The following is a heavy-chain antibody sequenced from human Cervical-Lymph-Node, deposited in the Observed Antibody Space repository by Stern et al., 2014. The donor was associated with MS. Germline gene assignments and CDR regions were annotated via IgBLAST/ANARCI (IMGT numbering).Heavy chain of an antibody. V-gene: IGHV3-11*01. CDR1: GFTFSDYH. CDR2: IRTTGKTI. D-gene: IGHD2-21*02. Sequence: VQLVESGGGSVKPGGSLRLSCAVSGFTFSDYHMPWIRQAPGKGLEWISYIRTTGKTIYYADSVKGRFTISRDNAKNSLYLQMNSLRVEDTAVYYCVRASDPLFEYWGQGTLVTVSS. CDR3: VRASDPLFEY. J-gene: IGHJ4*02.